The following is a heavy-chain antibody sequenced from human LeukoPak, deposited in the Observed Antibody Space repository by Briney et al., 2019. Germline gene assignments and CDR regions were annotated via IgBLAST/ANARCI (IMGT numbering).Heavy chain of an antibody. J-gene: IGHJ4*02. CDR2: ISYDGSNK. Sequence: GGSLRLSCAASGFTFSSYAMHWVRQAPGKGLEWVAVISYDGSNKYYADSVKGRFTISRDNSKNTLYLQMNSLRAEDTAVYYCARVRDGYNLYFDYWGQGILVTVSS. CDR1: GFTFSSYA. D-gene: IGHD5-24*01. CDR3: ARVRDGYNLYFDY. V-gene: IGHV3-30-3*01.